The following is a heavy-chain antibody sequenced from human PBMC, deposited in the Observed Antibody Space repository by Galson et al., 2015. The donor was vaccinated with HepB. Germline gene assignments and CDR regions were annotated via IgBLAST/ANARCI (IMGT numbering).Heavy chain of an antibody. CDR2: ISSSSSYI. CDR3: ARGDDSSGWPEYFQH. V-gene: IGHV3-21*01. CDR1: GFTFSSYS. D-gene: IGHD6-19*01. J-gene: IGHJ1*01. Sequence: SLRLSCAASGFTFSSYSMNWVRQAPGKGLEWVSSISSSSSYIYYADSVKGRFTISRDNAKNSLYLQMNSLRAEDTAVYYCARGDDSSGWPEYFQHWGQGTLVTVSS.